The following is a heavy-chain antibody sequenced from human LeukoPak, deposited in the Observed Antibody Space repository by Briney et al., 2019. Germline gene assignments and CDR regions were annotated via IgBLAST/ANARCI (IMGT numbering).Heavy chain of an antibody. V-gene: IGHV4-59*08. J-gene: IGHJ6*03. CDR2: INYIGSS. CDR1: GASISRNY. CDR3: ASGSSDYYYYYYMDV. Sequence: SETLSLTCTVSGASISRNYWSWIRDPPGKGLEWIGYINYIGSSHYNPSLKSRVTISVDTSKNQFSLKVSSVTAADTAVYYCASGSSDYYYYYYMDVWGKGTTVTVSS. D-gene: IGHD2-2*01.